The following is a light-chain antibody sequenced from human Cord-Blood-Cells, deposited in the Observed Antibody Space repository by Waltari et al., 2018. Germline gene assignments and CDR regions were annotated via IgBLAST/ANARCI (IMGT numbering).Light chain of an antibody. V-gene: IGLV2-23*02. CDR3: CSYAGSSTVV. J-gene: IGLJ2*01. Sequence: QSALTQPAPVSGSPGQSIPISCTGTSSDVGSYNLVSWYQQHPGKAPKLMIYEVSKRTSGVLNRFSGCKSGNTASLTISGLQAEDEADYYCCSYAGSSTVVFGGGTKLTVL. CDR1: SSDVGSYNL. CDR2: EVS.